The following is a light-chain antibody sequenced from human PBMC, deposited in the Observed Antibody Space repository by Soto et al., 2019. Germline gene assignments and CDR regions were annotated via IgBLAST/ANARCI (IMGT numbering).Light chain of an antibody. V-gene: IGKV3-20*01. Sequence: EIVLTQSPGTLSLSPGERATLSCRASQSVSSTYLAWYHQKPGPAPRLLIYGASSRATGIPDRFSGSGSGTDFTLSITRLEPEGFGVYYCQQYSSGPWTFGQGTKVESK. CDR3: QQYSSGPWT. CDR2: GAS. J-gene: IGKJ1*01. CDR1: QSVSSTY.